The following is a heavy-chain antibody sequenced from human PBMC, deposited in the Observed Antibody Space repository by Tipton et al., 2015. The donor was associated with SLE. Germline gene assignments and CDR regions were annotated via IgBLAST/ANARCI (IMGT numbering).Heavy chain of an antibody. D-gene: IGHD6-25*01. CDR2: IYHSGST. Sequence: SLRLSCAVSGGSISSSNWWSWVRQPPGKGLEFIGEIYHSGSTNYSPSLKSRVNISVDKSKNQLSLKLTSVTAADTAVYYCARDPLLSTGYPYGMDVWGQGTTVTVSS. V-gene: IGHV4-4*02. J-gene: IGHJ6*02. CDR3: ARDPLLSTGYPYGMDV. CDR1: GGSISSSNW.